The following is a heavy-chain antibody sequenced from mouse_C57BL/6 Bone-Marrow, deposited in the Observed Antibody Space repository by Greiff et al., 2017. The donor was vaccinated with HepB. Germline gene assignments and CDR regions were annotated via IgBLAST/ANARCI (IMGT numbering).Heavy chain of an antibody. CDR3: ARDRRAYYDYPDWYFDV. Sequence: EVQLVESGPGLVKPSRSLSLPCSVTGYSIPSGYYWNWLRHFQGNNLEWMGYISYDGSNNYNPSLKNRISITRETSKNQFFLKLNSMTTEDTATYYCARDRRAYYDYPDWYFDVWGTGTTVTVSS. CDR2: ISYDGSN. V-gene: IGHV3-6*01. J-gene: IGHJ1*03. D-gene: IGHD2-4*01. CDR1: GYSIPSGYY.